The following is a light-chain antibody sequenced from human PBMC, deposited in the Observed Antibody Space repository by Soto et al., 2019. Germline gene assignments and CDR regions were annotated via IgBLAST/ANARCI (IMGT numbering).Light chain of an antibody. CDR3: ASFTTNSARV. V-gene: IGLV2-14*03. CDR1: NSDIGGYNS. J-gene: IGLJ2*01. CDR2: DVS. Sequence: QSALTQPASMSGSPGQSITIPCTGTNSDIGGYNSVSWYQQHPGMAPQLIICDVSYRPSGISSRVSGTKSGKTASLTISGLQAADEADYYCASFTTNSARVFGGGTKLTVL.